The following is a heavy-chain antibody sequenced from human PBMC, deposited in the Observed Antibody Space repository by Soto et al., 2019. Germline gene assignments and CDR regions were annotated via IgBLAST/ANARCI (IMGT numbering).Heavy chain of an antibody. J-gene: IGHJ4*01. CDR2: IDPGDSYT. CDR1: GFTFTSSW. CDR3: AWLPTGTAPHYFDY. V-gene: IGHV5-10-1*01. Sequence: GESLKISCEGSGFTFTSSWINWVRQMPGKGLEWMGNIDPGDSYTNYSPSFQGHVTISCDKSISTAYLQWSSLEASDTAMYYCAWLPTGTAPHYFDYWGQGTLVTVSS. D-gene: IGHD1-1*01.